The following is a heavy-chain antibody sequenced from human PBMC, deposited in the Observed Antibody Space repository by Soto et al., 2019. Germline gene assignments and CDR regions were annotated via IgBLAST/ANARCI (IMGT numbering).Heavy chain of an antibody. V-gene: IGHV4-59*01. Sequence: SETLSLTCTDIGVSISSSYWTWIRQPPGKGLEWIGYIYYSGSTNYNPSLKSRVTISVDTSKNQFSLKLSSVTAADTAVYYCARTDDYDSSGYPFDYWGQGTLVTVS. CDR3: ARTDDYDSSGYPFDY. D-gene: IGHD3-22*01. CDR2: IYYSGST. J-gene: IGHJ4*02. CDR1: GVSISSSY.